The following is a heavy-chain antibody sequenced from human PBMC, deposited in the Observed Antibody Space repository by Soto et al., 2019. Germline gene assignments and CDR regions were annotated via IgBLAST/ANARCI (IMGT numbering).Heavy chain of an antibody. CDR1: GYTLTELS. CDR3: ATVSQRGSNIVDDY. CDR2: FDPEDGET. V-gene: IGHV1-24*01. J-gene: IGHJ4*02. D-gene: IGHD5-12*01. Sequence: ASVKVSCKVSGYTLTELSMHWVRQAPGKGLEWMGGFDPEDGETIYAQKFQGRVTMTEDTSTDTAYMELSSLRSEDTAVYYCATVSQRGSNIVDDYWGQGTLVTAPQ.